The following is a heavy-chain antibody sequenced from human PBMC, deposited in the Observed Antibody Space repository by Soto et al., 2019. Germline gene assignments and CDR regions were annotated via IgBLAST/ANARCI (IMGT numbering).Heavy chain of an antibody. CDR3: AVHLGQNYYRLDV. CDR1: GFTFSDFV. Sequence: PGGSLRLSCAASGFTFSDFVMSWVRQVPGKGLEWVSAITGSGGSAYYADYVKGLFTISRDKSKRTVFLKVSSLGAADTAVYYCAVHLGQNYYRLDVWGQGTTVTVSS. V-gene: IGHV3-23*01. D-gene: IGHD3-22*01. J-gene: IGHJ6*02. CDR2: ITGSGGSA.